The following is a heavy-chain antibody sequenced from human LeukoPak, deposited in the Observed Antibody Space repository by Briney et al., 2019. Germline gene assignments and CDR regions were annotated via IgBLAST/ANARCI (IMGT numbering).Heavy chain of an antibody. Sequence: SETLSLTCTLSGGSFSNYNYYWSWIRQPPGKGLEWIGYIYYSGSTNYNPSFKSRVTVSVDTSKNQFSLKLSSVTAADTAVYYCARVHGDYPYYFDYWGQGTLVTVSS. CDR2: IYYSGST. CDR1: GGSFSNYNYY. D-gene: IGHD4-17*01. CDR3: ARVHGDYPYYFDY. V-gene: IGHV4-61*01. J-gene: IGHJ4*02.